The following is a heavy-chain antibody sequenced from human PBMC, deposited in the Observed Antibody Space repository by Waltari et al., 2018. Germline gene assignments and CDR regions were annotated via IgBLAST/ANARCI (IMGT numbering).Heavy chain of an antibody. CDR2: TSAHNDDT. J-gene: IGHJ4*02. V-gene: IGHV1-18*01. Sequence: QVQLVQSGGEVKNPGASVKVSCKASGYIFTSYGISWVRQAPGQSLEWMGWTSAHNDDTNYVQRFQDRRTMTTDTSANTAYMELRSLRSDDTAVYYCARDYYSDYVFDHWGQGTLVIVSS. CDR1: GYIFTSYG. D-gene: IGHD4-17*01. CDR3: ARDYYSDYVFDH.